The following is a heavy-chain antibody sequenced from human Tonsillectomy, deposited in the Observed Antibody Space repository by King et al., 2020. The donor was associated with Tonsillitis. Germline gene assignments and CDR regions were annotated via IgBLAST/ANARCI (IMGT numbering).Heavy chain of an antibody. CDR2: IIPILGIT. V-gene: IGHV1-69*04. CDR3: ARDLPPEPQFGSDWYFDL. Sequence: VQLVQSGAEVKKPGSSVKVSCKASGGTFSSFAISWVRQAPGQGLEWMGRIIPILGITNYAQKFQGRLTIIADKSTNTAYMELSSLRSEDTALYYCARDLPPEPQFGSDWYFDLWGRGTLVTVSS. CDR1: GGTFSSFA. J-gene: IGHJ2*01. D-gene: IGHD3-10*01.